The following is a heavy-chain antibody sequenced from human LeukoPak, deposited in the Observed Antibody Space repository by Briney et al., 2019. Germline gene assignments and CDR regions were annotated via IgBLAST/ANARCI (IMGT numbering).Heavy chain of an antibody. D-gene: IGHD6-19*01. V-gene: IGHV4-61*02. CDR1: GGSISRGSYY. CDR3: ARVTSGWYNFDY. Sequence: SETLSLTCTVSGGSISRGSYYWSWIRQPAGGGLEWIGRIYTSGSTNYNPSLKSRVTISVDTSMNQFSLKLSSVTAADTAVYYCARVTSGWYNFDYWGQGTLVTVSS. CDR2: IYTSGST. J-gene: IGHJ4*02.